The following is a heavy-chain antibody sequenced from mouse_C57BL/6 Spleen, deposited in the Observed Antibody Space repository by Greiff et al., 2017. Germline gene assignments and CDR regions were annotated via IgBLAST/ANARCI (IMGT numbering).Heavy chain of an antibody. V-gene: IGHV1-61*01. D-gene: IGHD1-1*01. J-gene: IGHJ2*01. CDR2: IYPSDSET. Sequence: QVQLQQPGAELVRPGSSVRLSCKASGYTFTSYWRDWVKQRPGQGLEWIGNIYPSDSETHYNQKFKDKATLTVDKSSSTAYMQLSSLTSEDSAVYYCARGYYGSSSDYWGQGTTLTVSS. CDR1: GYTFTSYW. CDR3: ARGYYGSSSDY.